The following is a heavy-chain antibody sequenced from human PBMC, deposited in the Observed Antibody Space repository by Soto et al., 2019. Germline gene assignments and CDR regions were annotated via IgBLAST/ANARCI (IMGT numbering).Heavy chain of an antibody. V-gene: IGHV4-30-4*01. Sequence: QVQLQESGPGLLKPSQTLSLTCTVSGDSVSSGIYYWSWIRQPPGKGLEWIGYIYYSGSTYYNPSLNRRLSMSSDKASNQFSLKVSSVTAADTAMYYCATESSGSSPLHFDYWGQGTLVTVSS. CDR2: IYYSGST. J-gene: IGHJ4*02. CDR1: GDSVSSGIYY. D-gene: IGHD3-22*01. CDR3: ATESSGSSPLHFDY.